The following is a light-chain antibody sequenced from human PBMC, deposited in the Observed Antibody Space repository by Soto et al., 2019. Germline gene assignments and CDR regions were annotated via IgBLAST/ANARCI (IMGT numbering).Light chain of an antibody. CDR2: GAS. Sequence: EIVMTQSPATLSLSPGERATLSCRASQSVSSSYLSWYQQKPGQAPRLLIYGASTRATGIPARFRGSGSGTDFALNMSCLSPEPSAVYDCQQDYNVPLPFGGVSKSDIK. CDR3: QQDYNVPLP. J-gene: IGKJ4*01. V-gene: IGKV3D-7*01. CDR1: QSVSSSY.